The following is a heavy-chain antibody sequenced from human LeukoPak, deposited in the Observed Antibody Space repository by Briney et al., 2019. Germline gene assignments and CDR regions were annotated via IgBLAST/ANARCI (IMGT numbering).Heavy chain of an antibody. D-gene: IGHD6-13*01. J-gene: IGHJ4*02. Sequence: QLQLQESGPGLVKPSETLSLICTVSGGSITDTSYFWCWIRQPPGKGLEWIGSIYYRGNTSYSPSLKSRVTLFVDTSKNQFSLKLSSVTAADTANCARRKVAAEIDYWGQGTLVTVSS. V-gene: IGHV4-39*01. CDR1: GGSITDTSYF. CDR2: IYYRGNT. CDR3: ARRKVAAEIDY.